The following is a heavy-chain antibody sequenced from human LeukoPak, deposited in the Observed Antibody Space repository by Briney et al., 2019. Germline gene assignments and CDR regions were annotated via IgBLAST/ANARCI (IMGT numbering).Heavy chain of an antibody. Sequence: ASVKVPCKATGYTFTSYGISWVRQAPGQGLEWMGWISAYNGNTKYAQKVQGRVAMTTDTSTSTAYMELRSLRSDDTAVYYCARHADSYGQDYWGQGTLVTVSS. CDR1: GYTFTSYG. CDR3: ARHADSYGQDY. J-gene: IGHJ4*02. D-gene: IGHD5-18*01. V-gene: IGHV1-18*01. CDR2: ISAYNGNT.